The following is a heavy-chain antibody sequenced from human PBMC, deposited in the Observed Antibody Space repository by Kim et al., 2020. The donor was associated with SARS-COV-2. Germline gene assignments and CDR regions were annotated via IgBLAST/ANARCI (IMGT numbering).Heavy chain of an antibody. Sequence: ASVKVSCKASGYTFTSYGISWVRQAPGQGLEWMGWISAYNGNTNYAQKLQGRVTMTTDTSTSTAYMELRSLRSDDTAVYYCARVGGAVTTVWYFDLWGRGTLVTVSS. CDR2: ISAYNGNT. CDR3: ARVGGAVTTVWYFDL. V-gene: IGHV1-18*01. D-gene: IGHD4-17*01. J-gene: IGHJ2*01. CDR1: GYTFTSYG.